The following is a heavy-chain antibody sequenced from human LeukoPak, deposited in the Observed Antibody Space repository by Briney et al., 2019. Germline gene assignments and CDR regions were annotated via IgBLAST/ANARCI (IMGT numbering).Heavy chain of an antibody. D-gene: IGHD3-16*01. CDR1: GFRFSDFT. V-gene: IGHV3-23*01. CDR2: IGGRGGST. Sequence: GGSLRLSCAASGFRFSDFTMTWVRQAPGKGPEWVSAIGGRGGSTYYADSLGGRFTISRDNSKDMLYLRMNSLKVEDTATYYCGKEGGAWGQGTKVTVSS. J-gene: IGHJ5*02. CDR3: GKEGGA.